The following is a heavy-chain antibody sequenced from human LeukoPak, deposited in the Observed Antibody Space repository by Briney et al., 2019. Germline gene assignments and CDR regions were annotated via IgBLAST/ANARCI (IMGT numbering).Heavy chain of an antibody. J-gene: IGHJ4*02. CDR3: AKRSLVGSPRAFDS. Sequence: GGSLTLSCAASGFTFINYAMSWVREAPGRGLEWVSSFSHSGGNTYYGDSVKGRFTISRDTYKSNLYLQMNSLRADDTAIYYCAKRSLVGSPRAFDSWGQGTLVTVSS. CDR2: FSHSGGNT. V-gene: IGHV3-23*01. CDR1: GFTFINYA. D-gene: IGHD1-26*01.